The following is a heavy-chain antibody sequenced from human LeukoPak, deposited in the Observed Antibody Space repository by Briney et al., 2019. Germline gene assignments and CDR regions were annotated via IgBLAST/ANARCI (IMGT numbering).Heavy chain of an antibody. J-gene: IGHJ4*02. D-gene: IGHD3-10*01. Sequence: GSLRLSCAASGFTFSTYAMHWVRQAPGKGLEWVAVISYDGSNKYYADSVKGRFTISRDDSKNTLYLQMNSLRAEDTAVYYCAKALMVRGVIRGTYFDYWGQGTLVTVSS. CDR1: GFTFSTYA. V-gene: IGHV3-30-3*01. CDR3: AKALMVRGVIRGTYFDY. CDR2: ISYDGSNK.